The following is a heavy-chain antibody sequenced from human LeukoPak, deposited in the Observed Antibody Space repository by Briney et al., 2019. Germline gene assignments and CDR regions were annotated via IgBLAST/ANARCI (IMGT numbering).Heavy chain of an antibody. J-gene: IGHJ4*02. Sequence: GESLRVSCKGSGYSFTSYWIGWVRQMPGKGLEWMGIIYPGDSDTRYSPSFQGQVTISADKSISTAYLQWSSLKASDTAMYYCARSITAMENDYWGQGILVTVSS. D-gene: IGHD5-18*01. CDR2: IYPGDSDT. V-gene: IGHV5-51*03. CDR1: GYSFTSYW. CDR3: ARSITAMENDY.